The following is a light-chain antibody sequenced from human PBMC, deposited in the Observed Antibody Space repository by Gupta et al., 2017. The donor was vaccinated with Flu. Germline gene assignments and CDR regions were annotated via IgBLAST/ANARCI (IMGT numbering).Light chain of an antibody. Sequence: TLCLSPGERANLACRASQSISSYLAWYQHKPGQAPRLLIYDASSRATGIPARFSGSGFGTDFTLTITNLEPEDSAVYYCQQRGDWPPGPTFGGGTKVEIK. CDR2: DAS. CDR3: QQRGDWPPGPT. V-gene: IGKV3-11*01. J-gene: IGKJ4*01. CDR1: QSISSY.